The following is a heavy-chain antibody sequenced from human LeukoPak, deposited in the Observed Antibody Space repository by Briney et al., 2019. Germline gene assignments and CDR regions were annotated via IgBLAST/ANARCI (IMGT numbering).Heavy chain of an antibody. CDR3: ASGIGSGSYGY. D-gene: IGHD1-26*01. CDR2: ISSSSSYI. CDR1: GFTFSSYS. V-gene: IGHV3-21*01. Sequence: GGSLRLSCAASGFTFSSYSMNWVRQAPGKGLEWVSPISSSSSYIYYADSVKGRFTISRDNAKNSLYLQMNSLRAVDTAVYYCASGIGSGSYGYWGQGTLVTVSS. J-gene: IGHJ4*02.